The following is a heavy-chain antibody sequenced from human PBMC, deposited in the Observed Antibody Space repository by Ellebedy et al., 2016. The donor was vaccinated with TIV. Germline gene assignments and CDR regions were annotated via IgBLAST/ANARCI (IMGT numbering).Heavy chain of an antibody. D-gene: IGHD1-26*01. V-gene: IGHV1-69*13. CDR1: GYTFTSYG. CDR3: ARAPKEDGSYYIFDY. Sequence: AASVKVSCKASGYTFTSYGISWVRQAPGQGLEWMGGIIPIFGTANYAQKFQGRVTITADESTSTAHMELSSLRSEDTAVDYCARAPKEDGSYYIFDYWGQGTLVTVSS. J-gene: IGHJ4*02. CDR2: IIPIFGTA.